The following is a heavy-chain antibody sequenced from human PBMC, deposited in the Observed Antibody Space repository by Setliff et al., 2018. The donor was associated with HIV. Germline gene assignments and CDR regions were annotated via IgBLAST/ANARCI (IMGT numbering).Heavy chain of an antibody. CDR1: SDSISSSY. V-gene: IGHV4-59*01. Sequence: SETLSLTCTVSSDSISSSYWTWIRQPPGQGLEWIGYVHHSGSTKYNASLRSRVTMSVDTSKNQFSLKLSSVTAADTAVYYCASRGCSGGSCSDYWGQGTLVTVSS. D-gene: IGHD2-15*01. CDR2: VHHSGST. CDR3: ASRGCSGGSCSDY. J-gene: IGHJ4*02.